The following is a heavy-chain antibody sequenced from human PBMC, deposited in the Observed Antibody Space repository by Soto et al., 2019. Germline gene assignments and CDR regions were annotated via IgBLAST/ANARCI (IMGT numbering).Heavy chain of an antibody. D-gene: IGHD4-17*01. CDR2: ISRTGSTI. CDR1: GFTFSNSY. CDR3: ATARDYGDYNLGYYFDY. V-gene: IGHV3-11*01. J-gene: IGHJ4*02. Sequence: PVGSLRLSCVASGFTFSNSYMSWIRQAPGKGLEWVSYISRTGSTIYYADSVKGRFTMSRDNAKNSLFLQMSSLRAEDTAVYYCATARDYGDYNLGYYFDYWGQGTLVTVSS.